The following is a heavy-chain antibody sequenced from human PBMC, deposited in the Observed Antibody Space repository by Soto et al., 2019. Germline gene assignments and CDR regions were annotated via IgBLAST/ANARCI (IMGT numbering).Heavy chain of an antibody. CDR3: ARGGSLNWFDP. CDR1: GFTFSSYS. D-gene: IGHD3-10*01. CDR2: ISSSSSTI. Sequence: EVQLVESGGGLVQPGGSLRLSCAASGFTFSSYSMNWVRQAPGKGLEWVSYISSSSSTIYYADSVKGRFTISRDNAKNSLYLQMNSLSAEDTAVYYCARGGSLNWFDPWGQGTLVTVSS. V-gene: IGHV3-48*01. J-gene: IGHJ5*02.